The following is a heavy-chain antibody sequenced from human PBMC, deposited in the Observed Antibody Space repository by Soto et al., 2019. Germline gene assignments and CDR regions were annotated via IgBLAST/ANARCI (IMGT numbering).Heavy chain of an antibody. Sequence: PGGSLRLSCAASGFPFRSYSMNWVRQAPGKGLDWVSYISSSSSVIYYADSVQGRFTISRDSAKKSLYLQMNSLRDEDTAVYYCARGHYSGSSGYDDAFDIWGQGTVVTVSS. D-gene: IGHD3-22*01. J-gene: IGHJ3*02. V-gene: IGHV3-48*02. CDR3: ARGHYSGSSGYDDAFDI. CDR2: ISSSSSVI. CDR1: GFPFRSYS.